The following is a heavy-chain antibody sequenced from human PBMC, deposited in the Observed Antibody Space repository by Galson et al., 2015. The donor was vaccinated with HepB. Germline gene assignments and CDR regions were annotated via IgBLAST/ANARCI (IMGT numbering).Heavy chain of an antibody. D-gene: IGHD5-24*01. CDR2: ISSSSSYI. V-gene: IGHV3-21*01. J-gene: IGHJ4*02. Sequence: SLRLSCAASGFTFSSYSVNWVRQAPGKGLEWVSSISSSSSYIYYADSVKGRFTISRDNAKNSLYLQMNSLRAEDTAVYYCARDLDGYSDFDYWGQGTLVTVSS. CDR1: GFTFSSYS. CDR3: ARDLDGYSDFDY.